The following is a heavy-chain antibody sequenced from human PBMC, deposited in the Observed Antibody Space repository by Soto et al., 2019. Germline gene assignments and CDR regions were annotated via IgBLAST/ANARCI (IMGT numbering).Heavy chain of an antibody. CDR2: IDPSDSYT. V-gene: IGHV5-10-1*01. Sequence: GESLKISCKGSGYSFTSYWISWVRQMPGKGLEWMGRIDPSDSYTNYSPSFQGHVTISADKSISTAYLQRSSLKASDTAMYYCARHLVPAVRGWVYYYGMDVWGQGTTVTVSS. CDR3: ARHLVPAVRGWVYYYGMDV. D-gene: IGHD2-2*01. J-gene: IGHJ6*02. CDR1: GYSFTSYW.